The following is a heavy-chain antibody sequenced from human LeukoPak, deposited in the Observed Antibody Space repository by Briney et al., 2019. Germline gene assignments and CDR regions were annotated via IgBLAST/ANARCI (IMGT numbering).Heavy chain of an antibody. CDR1: GFTFTNYA. V-gene: IGHV3-9*01. CDR2: ISWNSGSI. D-gene: IGHD2-2*01. J-gene: IGHJ3*02. Sequence: GGSLRLSCAASGFTFTNYAMIWVRQAPGKGLEWVSGISWNSGSIGYADSVKGRFTISRDNAKNSLYLQMNSLRAEDTAVYYCAKGYCSSSSCYSYAFDIWGQGTVVTVSS. CDR3: AKGYCSSSSCYSYAFDI.